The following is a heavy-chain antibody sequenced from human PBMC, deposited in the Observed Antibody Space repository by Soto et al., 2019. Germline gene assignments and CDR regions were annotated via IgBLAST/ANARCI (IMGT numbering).Heavy chain of an antibody. CDR1: NYLFGAFG. V-gene: IGHV1-18*01. CDR3: AACTGPSCHRGREWFDP. CDR2: ITPYNGNT. Sequence: QVQLVQSGAEVKNPGASVKVSCQASNYLFGAFGISWVRQAPGQGLEWMGWITPYNGNTHYAEKVQGRVTMTIDTSTSTAYMELRSLSSDDTAMYYCAACTGPSCHRGREWFDPWGQGTLVTVSA. D-gene: IGHD2-2*01. J-gene: IGHJ5*02.